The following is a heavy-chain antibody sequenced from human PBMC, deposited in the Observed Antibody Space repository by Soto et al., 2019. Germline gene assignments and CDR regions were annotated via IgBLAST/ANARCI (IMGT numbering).Heavy chain of an antibody. V-gene: IGHV1-18*01. D-gene: IGHD4-17*01. CDR3: ARDRGTFYGDLAYYYYGMDV. CDR1: GYTFTSYG. CDR2: VSAYNGNT. Sequence: GASVKVSCKASGYTFTSYGISWVRQAPGQGLKLMGWVSAYNGNTNYAQKLQGRVTMTTDTSTSTAYMELRSLRSDDTAVYYCARDRGTFYGDLAYYYYGMDVWGQGTTVTVSS. J-gene: IGHJ6*02.